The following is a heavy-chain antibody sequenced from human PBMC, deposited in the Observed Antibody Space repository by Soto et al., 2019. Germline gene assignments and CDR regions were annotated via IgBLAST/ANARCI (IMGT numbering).Heavy chain of an antibody. CDR2: ISGSGGST. CDR3: AKSHSSSSDWFDP. V-gene: IGHV3-23*01. CDR1: GFTFSSYS. J-gene: IGHJ5*02. D-gene: IGHD6-6*01. Sequence: LRLSCAASGFTFSSYSMSWVRQAPGKGLEWVSAISGSGGSTYYADSVKGRFTISRDNSKNTLYLQMNSLRAEDTAVYYCAKSHSSSSDWFDPWGQGTLVTVSS.